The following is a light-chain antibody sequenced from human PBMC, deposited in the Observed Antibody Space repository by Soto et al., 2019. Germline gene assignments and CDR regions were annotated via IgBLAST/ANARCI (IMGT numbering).Light chain of an antibody. CDR1: QGIRND. CDR3: LQAYNYPRT. Sequence: AVQMTQSPSSLSASVGDIVTITCRASQGIRNDLAWYQQKPGRAPRLLIFAASTLQSGVPSRFSGSGAGTDFTRTISSLQPEDFATYYCLQAYNYPRTFGQGTKV. CDR2: AAS. J-gene: IGKJ1*01. V-gene: IGKV1-6*01.